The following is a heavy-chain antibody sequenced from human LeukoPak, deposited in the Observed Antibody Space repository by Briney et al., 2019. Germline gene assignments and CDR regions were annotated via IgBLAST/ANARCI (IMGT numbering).Heavy chain of an antibody. CDR2: ISSSSSYI. J-gene: IGHJ6*02. CDR1: GFTFSSYS. Sequence: GGSLRLSCAASGFTFSSYSMNWVRQAPGKGLEWVPSISSSSSYIYYADSVKGRFTISRDNAKNSLYLQMNSLRAEDTAVYYCARDGSEAYDFWSGYYWDYYYYSMDVWGQGTTVTVSS. V-gene: IGHV3-21*01. D-gene: IGHD3-3*01. CDR3: ARDGSEAYDFWSGYYWDYYYYSMDV.